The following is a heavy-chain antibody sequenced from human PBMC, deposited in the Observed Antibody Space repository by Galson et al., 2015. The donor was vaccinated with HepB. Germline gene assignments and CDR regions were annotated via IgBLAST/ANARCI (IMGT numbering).Heavy chain of an antibody. J-gene: IGHJ6*02. CDR3: ARDSRYYYDSSGYPRGYYYGMNV. Sequence: SLRLSCAASGFTFSSYGMHWVRQAPGKGLEWVAVISYDGSNKYYADSVKGRFTISRDNSKNTLYLQMNSLRAEDTAVYYCARDSRYYYDSSGYPRGYYYGMNVWGQGTTVTVSS. D-gene: IGHD3-22*01. V-gene: IGHV3-30*03. CDR2: ISYDGSNK. CDR1: GFTFSSYG.